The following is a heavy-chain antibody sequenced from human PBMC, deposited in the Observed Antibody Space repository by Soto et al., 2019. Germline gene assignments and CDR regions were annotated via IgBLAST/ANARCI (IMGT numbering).Heavy chain of an antibody. CDR1: GGSISSGDYY. CDR2: IYYSRIT. Sequence: QVQLQESGPGLVKPSQTLSLTCTVSGGSISSGDYYWSWIRQPPGKGLEWIGYIYYSRITYYNPSLKSRVTISVDTSTNQFSLKLSSVTAADTAVDYCARMGLTTKTFDYWGQGTLVTVSS. D-gene: IGHD4-17*01. CDR3: ARMGLTTKTFDY. J-gene: IGHJ4*02. V-gene: IGHV4-30-4*01.